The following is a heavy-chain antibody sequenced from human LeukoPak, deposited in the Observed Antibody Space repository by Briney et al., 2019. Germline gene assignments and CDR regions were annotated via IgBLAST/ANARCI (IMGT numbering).Heavy chain of an antibody. V-gene: IGHV3-11*01. CDR3: ARAAVVWFGDPRDAFDI. CDR1: GFTFSDYY. J-gene: IGHJ3*02. Sequence: GGSLRLSCAASGFTFSDYYMSWIRQAPGKGLEWVSYISSSGSTIYYADSVKGRFTISRDNAKNSLYLQMNSLRAEDTAVYYCARAAVVWFGDPRDAFDIWGQGTMVTVSS. CDR2: ISSSGSTI. D-gene: IGHD3-10*01.